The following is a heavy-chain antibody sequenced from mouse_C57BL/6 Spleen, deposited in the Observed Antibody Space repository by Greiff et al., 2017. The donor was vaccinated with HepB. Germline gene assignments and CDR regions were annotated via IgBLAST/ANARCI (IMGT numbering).Heavy chain of an antibody. Sequence: VKLMESGAELARPGASVKLSCKASGYTFTSYGISWVKQRTGQGLEWIGEIYPRSGNTYYNEKFKGKATLTADKSSSTAYMELRSLTSEDSAVYFCASQGDYDGGATHWYFDVWGTGTTVTVSS. CDR2: IYPRSGNT. CDR1: GYTFTSYG. D-gene: IGHD2-4*01. J-gene: IGHJ1*03. V-gene: IGHV1-81*01. CDR3: ASQGDYDGGATHWYFDV.